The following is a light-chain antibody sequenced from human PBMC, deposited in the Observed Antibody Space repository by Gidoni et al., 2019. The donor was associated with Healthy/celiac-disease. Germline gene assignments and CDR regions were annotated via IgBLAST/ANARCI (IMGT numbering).Light chain of an antibody. J-gene: IGKJ1*01. CDR1: QSISSY. V-gene: IGKV1-39*01. CDR3: QQSYSTPGT. CDR2: AAS. Sequence: DIQMTKSPSSLSASVGDRVTITCRASQSISSYLNWYQQKPGKAPKLLIYAASSLQCGVPSRFSGSGSGTDFTLTISSLQPEDFATYYCQQSYSTPGTFGQGTKVEIK.